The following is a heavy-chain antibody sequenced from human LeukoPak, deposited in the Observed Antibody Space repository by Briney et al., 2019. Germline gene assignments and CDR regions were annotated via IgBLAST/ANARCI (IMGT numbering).Heavy chain of an antibody. D-gene: IGHD4-11*01. Sequence: ETLSLTCTVSGGSISSYYWNWIRQPPGKGLEWVSYISSSSSTIYYADSVKGRFTISRDNAKNSLYLQMNSLRAEDTAVYYCAMTTVTNYFDYWGQGTLVTVSS. J-gene: IGHJ4*02. CDR1: GGSISSYY. CDR3: AMTTVTNYFDY. CDR2: ISSSSSTI. V-gene: IGHV3-48*01.